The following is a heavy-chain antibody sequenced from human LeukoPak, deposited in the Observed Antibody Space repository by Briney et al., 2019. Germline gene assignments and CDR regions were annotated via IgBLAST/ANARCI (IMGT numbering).Heavy chain of an antibody. CDR3: AREAGSYYYGSGTPGPFDY. CDR2: IWYDGSNK. Sequence: GGSLRLSCAASGFTFSSYGMHWVRQAPGKGPEWVAVIWYDGSNKYYADSVKGRFTISRDNSKNTLYLQMNSLRAEDTAVYYCAREAGSYYYGSGTPGPFDYWGQGTLVTVSS. J-gene: IGHJ4*02. V-gene: IGHV3-33*01. D-gene: IGHD3-10*01. CDR1: GFTFSSYG.